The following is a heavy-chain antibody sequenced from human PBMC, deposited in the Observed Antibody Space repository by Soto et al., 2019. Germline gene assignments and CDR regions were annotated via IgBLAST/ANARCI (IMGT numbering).Heavy chain of an antibody. D-gene: IGHD2-15*01. V-gene: IGHV3-30*18. Sequence: QVQLVESGGGVVQPGRSLSLSCAASGFTFSNFGMHWVRQAPGKGLERVAAISSDGSDKYYSDSVKDRFTIARDNSKYTLFLQMNSLRVEDTAAYYCAKGRDVARQELDYWGQGTLGSVSS. CDR2: ISSDGSDK. J-gene: IGHJ4*02. CDR1: GFTFSNFG. CDR3: AKGRDVARQELDY.